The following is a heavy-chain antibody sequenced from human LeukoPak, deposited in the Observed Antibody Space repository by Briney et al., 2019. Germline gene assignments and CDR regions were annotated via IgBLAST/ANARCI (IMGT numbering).Heavy chain of an antibody. D-gene: IGHD6-6*01. CDR1: GFTFDDYA. Sequence: GGSLRLSCAASGFTFDDYAMHWVRQAPGKGLEWVSGISWNSGSIGYADSVKGRFTISRDNAKNSLYLQMNSLRAEDMASYYCAKDIYPYSTSPDYWGQGTLVTVSS. V-gene: IGHV3-9*03. CDR3: AKDIYPYSTSPDY. CDR2: ISWNSGSI. J-gene: IGHJ4*02.